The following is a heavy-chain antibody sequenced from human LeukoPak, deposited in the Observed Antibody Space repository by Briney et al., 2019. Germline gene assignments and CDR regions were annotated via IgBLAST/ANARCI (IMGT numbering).Heavy chain of an antibody. CDR3: ARVVGYGDYPFDY. D-gene: IGHD4-17*01. J-gene: IGHJ4*02. CDR1: GYTFTGHY. CDR2: IYPNSGGT. Sequence: ASVKVSCKASGYTFTGHYMHWVRQAPGPGLEWMGWIYPNSGGTNYAQKFQGRVTMTRDTSISTAYMELSRLRSDDTAVYYCARVVGYGDYPFDYWGQGTPVTVSS. V-gene: IGHV1-2*02.